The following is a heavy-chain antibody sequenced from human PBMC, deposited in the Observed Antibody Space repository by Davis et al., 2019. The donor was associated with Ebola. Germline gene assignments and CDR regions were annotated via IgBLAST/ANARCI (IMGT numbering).Heavy chain of an antibody. Sequence: MPSETLSLTCTVSGGSISSSSYYWGWIRQPPGKGLEWIGSIYYSGSTYYNPSLKSRVTISVDTSKNQFSLKLSSVTAADTAVYYCARRSPLYSSGWYGYGMDVWGKGTTVTVSS. CDR3: ARRSPLYSSGWYGYGMDV. V-gene: IGHV4-39*01. D-gene: IGHD6-19*01. CDR2: IYYSGST. J-gene: IGHJ6*04. CDR1: GGSISSSSYY.